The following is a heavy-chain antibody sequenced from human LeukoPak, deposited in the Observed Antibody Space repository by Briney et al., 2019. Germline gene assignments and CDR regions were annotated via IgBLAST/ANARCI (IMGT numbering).Heavy chain of an antibody. CDR2: ICSISSYI. CDR3: AREPPYYDFWSGWSDYGMDV. CDR1: GFTFSSYS. V-gene: IGHV3-21*01. D-gene: IGHD3-3*01. J-gene: IGHJ6*02. Sequence: PGGSLRLSCAASGFTFSSYSMNWVRQAPGKGLEWVSSICSISSYIYYADSVKGRFTISRDNAKNSLYLQMNSLRAEDTAVYYCAREPPYYDFWSGWSDYGMDVWGQGTTVTVSS.